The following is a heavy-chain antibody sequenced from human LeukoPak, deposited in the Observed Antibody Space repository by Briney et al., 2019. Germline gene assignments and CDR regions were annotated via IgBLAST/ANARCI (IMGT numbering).Heavy chain of an antibody. CDR3: ARATSEDSSSWYHGNSYYGMDV. Sequence: SVKVSCKASRYTFTSYDINWVRPATGQGVEWMGWSNPNRGNTGHAQNFQGTVTLTRNPPLSPAYMELSKLRSQDTAVCYCARATSEDSSSWYHGNSYYGMDVWGQGTRSPSPQ. CDR2: SNPNRGNT. CDR1: RYTFTSYD. J-gene: IGHJ6*01. V-gene: IGHV1-8*01. D-gene: IGHD6-13*01.